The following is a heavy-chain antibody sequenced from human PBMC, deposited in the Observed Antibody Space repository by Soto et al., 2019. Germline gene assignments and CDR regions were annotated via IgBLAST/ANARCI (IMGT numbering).Heavy chain of an antibody. J-gene: IGHJ4*02. CDR1: GYTFTDSH. D-gene: IGHD2-21*01. CDR2: INPKTGDT. V-gene: IGHV1-2*02. CDR3: ERDPPRYFTSSPEGAGL. Sequence: QVQLVQSGTEVKKPGASVKVSCKASGYTFTDSHIHWVRQASGQGLEWLGWINPKTGDTNYPQKFQGRINMTRETSMSTAYMELTNLTSDDTAVYYCERDPPRYFTSSPEGAGLWGQGTLVTVSS.